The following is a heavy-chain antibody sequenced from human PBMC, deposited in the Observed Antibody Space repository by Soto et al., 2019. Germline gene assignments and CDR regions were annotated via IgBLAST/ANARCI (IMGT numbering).Heavy chain of an antibody. CDR3: ARDPRDDYGETPPWLDY. CDR1: GFTFSSYS. D-gene: IGHD4-17*01. V-gene: IGHV3-48*01. Sequence: VGSLRLSCAVSGFTFSSYSMNWVRQAPGKGLEWVSYISSSSSTIYYADSVKGRFTISRDNAKNSLYLQMNNLRAEDTAVYYCARDPRDDYGETPPWLDYWGQGTLVTVSS. CDR2: ISSSSSTI. J-gene: IGHJ4*02.